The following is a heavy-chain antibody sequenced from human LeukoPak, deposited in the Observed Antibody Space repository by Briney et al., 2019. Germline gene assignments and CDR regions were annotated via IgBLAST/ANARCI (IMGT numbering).Heavy chain of an antibody. CDR3: AREDTLPGGLDP. CDR2: INSAGSSS. CDR1: GLTSSSYW. Sequence: GGSLRLSCAASGLTSSSYWMHWVRQAPGKGLVWVSRINSAGSSSSYADSVKGRFTISRDNAKNTLYLQMNSLRAEDTAVYYCAREDTLPGGLDPWGQGTLVTVSS. D-gene: IGHD1-26*01. J-gene: IGHJ5*02. V-gene: IGHV3-74*01.